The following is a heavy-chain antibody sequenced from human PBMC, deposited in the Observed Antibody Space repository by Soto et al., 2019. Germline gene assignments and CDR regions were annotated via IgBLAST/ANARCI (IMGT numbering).Heavy chain of an antibody. V-gene: IGHV4-59*01. CDR1: GGSITSDY. D-gene: IGHD3-22*01. CDR2: VSHSGIT. J-gene: IGHJ3*02. Sequence: ETLSLTCTVSGGSITSDYWNWIRQPPGKRLEWIAYVSHSGITNYNPSLQSRVTISIDTSKNEFSLRLSSVTAADTAVYFCASGFFDSSGYSEAFDIWGRGTLVTVSS. CDR3: ASGFFDSSGYSEAFDI.